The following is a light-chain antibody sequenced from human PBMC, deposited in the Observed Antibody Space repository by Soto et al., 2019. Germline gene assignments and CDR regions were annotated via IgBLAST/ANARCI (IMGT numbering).Light chain of an antibody. V-gene: IGKV1-33*01. CDR2: DAS. J-gene: IGKJ3*01. Sequence: DIQMTQSPSSLSASVGDRVTITCRASQSISSYLNWYQQKPGKAPKLLIYDASNLETGVPSRFSGSGSGTHFTLTISSLQPEDTATYYCQQYDNLPLTFGPGTKVDIK. CDR3: QQYDNLPLT. CDR1: QSISSY.